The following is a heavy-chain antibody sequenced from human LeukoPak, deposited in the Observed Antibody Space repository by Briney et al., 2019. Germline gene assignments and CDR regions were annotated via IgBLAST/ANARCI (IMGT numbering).Heavy chain of an antibody. CDR2: ISDISSTI. Sequence: GGSLRLSCAASGFTLSSYSMNWVRQAPGKGLEWVSFISDISSTIYYADSVKGRFTISRDNAKNSLYLQMNSLSDEDTAVYYCARGRTSLIWFDPWGQGTLVTVSS. V-gene: IGHV3-48*02. J-gene: IGHJ5*02. CDR3: ARGRTSLIWFDP. CDR1: GFTLSSYS.